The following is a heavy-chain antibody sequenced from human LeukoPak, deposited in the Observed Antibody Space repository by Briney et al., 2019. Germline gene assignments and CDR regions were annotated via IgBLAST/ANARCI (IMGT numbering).Heavy chain of an antibody. CDR2: IRYDGSNK. Sequence: GGSLRLSCAASGFTFSSYGMHWVRQAPGKGLEWVAFIRYDGSNKYYADSVKGRFTISRDNSKNTLYLQMNSLRAEDTAVYYCAKDLYKLDLRYYYMDVWGKGTTVTISS. J-gene: IGHJ6*03. V-gene: IGHV3-30*02. D-gene: IGHD1-14*01. CDR3: AKDLYKLDLRYYYMDV. CDR1: GFTFSSYG.